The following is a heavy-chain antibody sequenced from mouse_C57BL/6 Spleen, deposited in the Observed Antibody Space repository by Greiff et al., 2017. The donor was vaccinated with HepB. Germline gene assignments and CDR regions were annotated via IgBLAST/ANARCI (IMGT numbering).Heavy chain of an antibody. Sequence: VHVKQSGPELVKPGASVKMSCKASGYTFTDYNMHWVKQSHGKSLEWIGYINPNNGGTSYNQKFKGKATLTVNKSSSTAYMELRSLTSEDSAVYYCARYYGSSFYYAMDYWGQGTSVTVSS. CDR1: GYTFTDYN. CDR3: ARYYGSSFYYAMDY. V-gene: IGHV1-22*01. J-gene: IGHJ4*01. D-gene: IGHD1-1*01. CDR2: INPNNGGT.